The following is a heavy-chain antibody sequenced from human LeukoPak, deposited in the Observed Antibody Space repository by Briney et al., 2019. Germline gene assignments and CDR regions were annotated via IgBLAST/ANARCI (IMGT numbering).Heavy chain of an antibody. CDR1: GYSISTSYY. CDR2: IYHSGNT. V-gene: IGHV4-38-2*02. CDR3: ARAGTNLGDYGY. D-gene: IGHD4-17*01. Sequence: SETLSLTCTVSGYSISTSYYWGWIRQPPGKGLEWIGSIYHSGNTYYNPSLKSRVTTSVDTSKNEFSLNLSSVTAADTAVYYCARAGTNLGDYGYWGQGTLVTVSS. J-gene: IGHJ4*02.